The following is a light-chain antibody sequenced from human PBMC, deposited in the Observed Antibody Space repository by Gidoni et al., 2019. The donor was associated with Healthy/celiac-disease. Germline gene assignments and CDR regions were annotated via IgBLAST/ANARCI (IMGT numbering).Light chain of an antibody. J-gene: IGLJ1*01. V-gene: IGLV1-47*02. Sequence: QSVLTQPPSASGTPGQRVTISCSGSSSNIGSNYVYWYQQRPGTAPKLLIYSNNQRPSGVPDRFSGSKSGTSASLAISGLRSEDEADYYCAAWDDSLSGQVFGTGTKVTVL. CDR1: SSNIGSNY. CDR2: SNN. CDR3: AAWDDSLSGQV.